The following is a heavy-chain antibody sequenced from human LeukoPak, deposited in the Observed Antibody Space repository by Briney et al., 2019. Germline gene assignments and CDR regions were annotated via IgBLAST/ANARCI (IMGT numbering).Heavy chain of an antibody. D-gene: IGHD1-26*01. J-gene: IGHJ3*02. CDR1: GFTFRNHA. CDR3: AKDLHGAGSPHAFDI. Sequence: GGSLRLSCAASGFTFRNHAMNWARQAPGKGLEWVSSISGSSSDIYYADSVKGRFTISRDNAKNSLYLQMNSLRAEDTALYYCAKDLHGAGSPHAFDIWGQGTMVTVSS. V-gene: IGHV3-21*04. CDR2: ISGSSSDI.